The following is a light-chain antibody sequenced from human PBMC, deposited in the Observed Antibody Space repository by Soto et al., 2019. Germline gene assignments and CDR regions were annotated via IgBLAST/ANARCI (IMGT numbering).Light chain of an antibody. V-gene: IGLV2-14*01. J-gene: IGLJ2*01. CDR3: SSYTSSNTLI. Sequence: QSVLTQPASVSGSPGQSITISCNGTSSDVGGYNYVSWYQQYPGKAPKVMIYEVTNRPSGVSSRFSGSKSGNTASLTISGLQAEDEADYYCSSYTSSNTLIFGGGTKLTVL. CDR1: SSDVGGYNY. CDR2: EVT.